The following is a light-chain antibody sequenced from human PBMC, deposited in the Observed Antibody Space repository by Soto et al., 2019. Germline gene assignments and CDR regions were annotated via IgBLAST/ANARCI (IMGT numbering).Light chain of an antibody. CDR1: SSDIGSVNY. V-gene: IGLV2-14*01. CDR3: SSYTVNRDTLYV. CDR2: EVS. Sequence: QSALTQPASVSGSPGQSITISCTGTSSDIGSVNYVSWYQRHPGKAPKVMIYEVSNRPSGVSNRFSGSKSGNTASLTISGLQAEDEADYYCSSYTVNRDTLYVFGTGTKVTVL. J-gene: IGLJ1*01.